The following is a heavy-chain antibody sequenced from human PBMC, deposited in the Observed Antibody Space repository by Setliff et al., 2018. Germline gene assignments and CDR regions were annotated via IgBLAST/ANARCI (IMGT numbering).Heavy chain of an antibody. Sequence: SETLSLTCTVSGGSINSGGFYWSWLRQPAGKRLEWIGHFYSSGATDYNPSLKSRVTISLDTSKNQFSLKLTSVTAADTAVYFCARESATLGEFPLYYFDYWGQGIPVTVSS. V-gene: IGHV4-61*09. CDR3: ARESATLGEFPLYYFDY. D-gene: IGHD3-10*01. CDR1: GGSINSGGFY. CDR2: FYSSGAT. J-gene: IGHJ4*02.